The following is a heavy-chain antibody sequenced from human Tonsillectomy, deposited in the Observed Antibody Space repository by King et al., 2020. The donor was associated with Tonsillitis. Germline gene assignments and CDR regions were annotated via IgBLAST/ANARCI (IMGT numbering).Heavy chain of an antibody. J-gene: IGHJ6*03. CDR1: GGSISSAVYY. Sequence: VQLQESGPGLVKPSQTLSLTCTVSGGSISSAVYYWSWIRQHPGKGLEWIGYIYYSGSTYYNPSLKSLVTISVDTSKNQFSLNLGSVTAADTAVYYCARLGYSYGYEGYYYYMDVWGKGTTVTVSS. V-gene: IGHV4-31*01. CDR2: IYYSGST. D-gene: IGHD5-18*01. CDR3: ARLGYSYGYEGYYYYMDV.